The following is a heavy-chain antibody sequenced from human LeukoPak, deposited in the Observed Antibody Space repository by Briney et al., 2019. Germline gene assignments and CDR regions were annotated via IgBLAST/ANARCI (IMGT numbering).Heavy chain of an antibody. D-gene: IGHD6-19*01. V-gene: IGHV4-30-4*02. Sequence: HTLSLTCTVSRGSITTGDYYWSCIRHPPGKSPERIGYIYYIGSTYNYPSPKCRVTISVETSNNQFSLKLSSVTAADTAVYYCARVVAVAGGHNWFDPWGQGTLVTVSS. CDR1: RGSITTGDYY. CDR2: IYYIGST. CDR3: ARVVAVAGGHNWFDP. J-gene: IGHJ5*02.